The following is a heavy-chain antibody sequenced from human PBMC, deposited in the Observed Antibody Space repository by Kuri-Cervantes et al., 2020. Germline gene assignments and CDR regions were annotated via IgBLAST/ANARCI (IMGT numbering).Heavy chain of an antibody. CDR3: ARGLGASGWYSYDAFDI. D-gene: IGHD6-19*01. CDR1: GFTFSDYH. Sequence: LSLTCAASGFTFSDYHMSWIRQAPGKGLEWVSHISSSGNTIYYADSLKGRFTISRDNAKNSLYLQMNSLRAEDTAVYYCARGLGASGWYSYDAFDIWGQGTMVTVSS. J-gene: IGHJ3*02. CDR2: ISSSGNTI. V-gene: IGHV3-11*04.